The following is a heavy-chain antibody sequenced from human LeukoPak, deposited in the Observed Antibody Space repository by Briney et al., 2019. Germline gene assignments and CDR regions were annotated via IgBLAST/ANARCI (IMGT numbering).Heavy chain of an antibody. CDR2: ISAYNGNT. D-gene: IGHD3-22*01. J-gene: IGHJ4*02. CDR1: GYTFTSYG. V-gene: IGHV1-18*01. Sequence: GASVKVSCKASGYTFTSYGISWVRQAPGQGLEWMGWISAYNGNTNYAQKLQGRVTMTTDTSTSTAYMELRSLRSDDTAVYYCARGGDYYYDSSGYFRFDYWGQGTLVTVSS. CDR3: ARGGDYYYDSSGYFRFDY.